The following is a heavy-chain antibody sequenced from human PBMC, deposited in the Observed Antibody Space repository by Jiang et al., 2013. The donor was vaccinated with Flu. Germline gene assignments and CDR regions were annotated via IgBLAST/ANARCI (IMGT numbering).Heavy chain of an antibody. Sequence: IGYIYYSGSTYYNPSLKSLVTISVDTSKNQFSLKLSSVTAADTAVYYCARGGYDSSGYLSPFDYWGQGTLVTVSS. D-gene: IGHD3-22*01. J-gene: IGHJ4*02. CDR2: IYYSGST. CDR3: ARGGYDSSGYLSPFDY. V-gene: IGHV4-31*01.